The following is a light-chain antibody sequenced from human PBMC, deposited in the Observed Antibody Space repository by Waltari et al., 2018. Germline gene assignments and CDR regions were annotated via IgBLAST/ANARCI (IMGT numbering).Light chain of an antibody. CDR2: EAS. CDR1: QSIVKW. J-gene: IGKJ5*01. Sequence: DIQMTQSPSTVSASVGDRVTITCRASQSIVKWLAWYQQKPGKAPRLLIYEASSLESGVPPRFSGSGSGTEFTLTISSLQPDDFATYYCQQYNSYATFGQGTRLEIK. CDR3: QQYNSYAT. V-gene: IGKV1-5*01.